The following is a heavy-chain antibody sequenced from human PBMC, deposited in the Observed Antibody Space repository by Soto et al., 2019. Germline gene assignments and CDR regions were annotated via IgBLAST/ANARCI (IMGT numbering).Heavy chain of an antibody. CDR2: ISYDGSNK. Sequence: GGSLRLSCAASGFTFSSYGMHWVRQAPGKGLEWVAVISYDGSNKYYADSVKGRFTISRDNSKNTLYLQMNSLRAEDTAVYYCAKEAEGSWFDYWGQGTLVTVSS. J-gene: IGHJ4*02. V-gene: IGHV3-30*18. D-gene: IGHD6-13*01. CDR1: GFTFSSYG. CDR3: AKEAEGSWFDY.